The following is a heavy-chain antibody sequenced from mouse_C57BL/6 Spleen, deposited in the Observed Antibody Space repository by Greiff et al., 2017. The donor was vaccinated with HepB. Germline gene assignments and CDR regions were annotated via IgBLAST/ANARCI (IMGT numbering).Heavy chain of an antibody. V-gene: IGHV1-7*01. J-gene: IGHJ3*01. CDR1: GYTFISYW. Sequence: QVQLQQSGAELVKPGASVKLSCKASGYTFISYWMHWVKQRPGQGLEWIGYINPSNGYTNYNQNFKDKATLTADKSSSTAYMQLISLTYEDSAIYYCATGYDAFAYLGQGTLVTVSA. CDR2: INPSNGYT. CDR3: ATGYDAFAY. D-gene: IGHD2-2*01.